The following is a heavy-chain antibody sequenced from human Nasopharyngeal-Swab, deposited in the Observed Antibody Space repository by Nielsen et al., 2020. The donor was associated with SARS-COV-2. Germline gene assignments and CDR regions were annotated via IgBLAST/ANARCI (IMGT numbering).Heavy chain of an antibody. CDR2: MNPNSGNT. Sequence: WVRHAPGQGLEWVGWMNPNSGNTGYAQKLQGRVTMTRNTSISTAYMELSSLRSEDTAVYYCARDYYDSSGYPNRGYMDVWGKGTTVTVSS. D-gene: IGHD3-22*01. CDR3: ARDYYDSSGYPNRGYMDV. V-gene: IGHV1-8*01. J-gene: IGHJ6*03.